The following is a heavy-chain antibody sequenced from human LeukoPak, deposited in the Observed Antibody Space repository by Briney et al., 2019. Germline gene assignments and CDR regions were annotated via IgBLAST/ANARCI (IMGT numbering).Heavy chain of an antibody. D-gene: IGHD3-22*01. CDR3: TRPDYYDSSGYYFDY. CDR2: IYFSSGST. CDR1: GGSISSTNYY. V-gene: IGHV4-39*01. J-gene: IGHJ4*02. Sequence: PSETLYLTCTVSGGSISSTNYYWGWIRQPPGKGLEWVGTIYFSSGSTYYHPSLKSRVTISVDTSKNQYSLKLSSVTAADTAVYYCTRPDYYDSSGYYFDYWGQGTLVTVSS.